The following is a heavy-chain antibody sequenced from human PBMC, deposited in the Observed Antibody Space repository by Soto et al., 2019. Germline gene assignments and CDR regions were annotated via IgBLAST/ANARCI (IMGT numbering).Heavy chain of an antibody. Sequence: PGGSLRLSCEGSGFTFSSYSINWVRQAPGKGLEWVSSISAIGHYTFYADSVKGRFTISRDNAKNSLFLQMDSLRAEDTAVYFCARGCLKRQDGMDVWGQGTTVTVSS. J-gene: IGHJ6*02. D-gene: IGHD2-15*01. CDR3: ARGCLKRQDGMDV. CDR1: GFTFSSYS. CDR2: ISAIGHYT. V-gene: IGHV3-21*01.